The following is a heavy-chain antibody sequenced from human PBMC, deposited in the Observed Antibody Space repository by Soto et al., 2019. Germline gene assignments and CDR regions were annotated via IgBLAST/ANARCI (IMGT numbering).Heavy chain of an antibody. Sequence: PSETLSLTCTVTGGSMTSGDQYWTWIRHRPVAGLEWFGYINHRGSLYYNPSLKSRVTISVDMSKNQFSLKLTSVTAADTAVYYCARGRKQLVLAYYDYYGMDVWGQGPTVTVSS. D-gene: IGHD6-13*01. CDR3: ARGRKQLVLAYYDYYGMDV. CDR1: GGSMTSGDQY. V-gene: IGHV4-30-4*08. CDR2: INHRGSL. J-gene: IGHJ6*02.